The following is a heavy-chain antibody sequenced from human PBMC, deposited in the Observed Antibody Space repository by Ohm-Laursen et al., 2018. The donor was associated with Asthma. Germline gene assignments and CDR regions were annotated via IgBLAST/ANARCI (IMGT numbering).Heavy chain of an antibody. CDR1: GFTFSDFN. CDR3: ARGRWTFDY. V-gene: IGHV3-30-3*01. Sequence: SLRLSCSASGFTFSDFNMHWVRQAPGKGLEWVAVISFNSFKINYTDSVKGRFTISRDDSKNTLFLEMNSLRAEDTAVYYCARGRWTFDYWGQGTLVTVSS. CDR2: ISFNSFKI. D-gene: IGHD4-23*01. J-gene: IGHJ4*02.